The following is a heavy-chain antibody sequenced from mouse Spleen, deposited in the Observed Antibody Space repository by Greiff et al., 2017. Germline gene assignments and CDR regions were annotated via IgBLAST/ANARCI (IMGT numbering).Heavy chain of an antibody. D-gene: IGHD2-14*01. CDR2: IDHDSGDT. J-gene: IGHJ4*01. CDR3: ARGGRYYCYAMDY. V-gene: IGHV1-72*01. Sequence: QVQLQQSGAELVKPGASVKLSCTASGYTFTSYWMHWVKQRPGRGLEWIGRIDHDSGDTKYNEKFKSMATLSLDIPSNTDYMHLRSLASEDSSGYYCARGGRYYCYAMDYWGPGTPSTGSS. CDR1: GYTFTSYW.